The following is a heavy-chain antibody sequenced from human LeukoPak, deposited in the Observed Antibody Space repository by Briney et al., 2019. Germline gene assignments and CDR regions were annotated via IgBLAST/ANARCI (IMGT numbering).Heavy chain of an antibody. V-gene: IGHV4-59*08. D-gene: IGHD1-26*01. CDR2: IYYSGST. CDR3: ARHRVGATMVDY. Sequence: SETLSLACPVSGGSISRYYWSWIRQPPGEGREWIGYIYYSGSTNYNASIQRRVTISVDTSKDQFSLQLSSVTAADTAVYYCARHRVGATMVDYWGKGTLVTVSS. CDR1: GGSISRYY. J-gene: IGHJ4*02.